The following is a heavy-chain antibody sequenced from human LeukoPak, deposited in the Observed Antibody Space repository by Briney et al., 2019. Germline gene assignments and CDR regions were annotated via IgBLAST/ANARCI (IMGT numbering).Heavy chain of an antibody. D-gene: IGHD3-22*01. CDR1: GFTFSRYA. V-gene: IGHV3-23*01. CDR3: ARDYYDSSGYYYW. J-gene: IGHJ4*02. CDR2: ISTNGGST. Sequence: PGGSLRLSCVASGFTFSRYAMSWVRQPPGKGLEWVSVISTNGGSTHDAGSVKGRFTISRDNSKNTLYLQMNSLRAEDTAVYYCARDYYDSSGYYYWWGQGTLVTVSS.